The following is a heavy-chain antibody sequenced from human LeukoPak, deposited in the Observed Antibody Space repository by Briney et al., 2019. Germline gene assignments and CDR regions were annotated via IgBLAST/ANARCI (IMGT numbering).Heavy chain of an antibody. CDR1: GYTFTNYF. CDR2: IIPIPGIA. V-gene: IGHV1-69*02. CDR3: AGAIAAAGLNN. D-gene: IGHD6-13*01. J-gene: IGHJ4*02. Sequence: GASVKVSCKASGYTFTNYFMHWVRQAPGQGLEWMGRIIPIPGIANYAQKFQGRVTITADKSTSTAYMELSSLRSEDTAVYYWAGAIAAAGLNNWGQGTLVTVSS.